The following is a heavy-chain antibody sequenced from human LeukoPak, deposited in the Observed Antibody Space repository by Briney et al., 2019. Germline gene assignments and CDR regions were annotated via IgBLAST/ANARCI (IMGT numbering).Heavy chain of an antibody. Sequence: GESLKISCKGSGYSFTSYWIGWVRQAPGQGLEWLGWITAYNGNTKYAPKVQGRVTMTTDKSTGTAYMELRSLRSDDTAVYYCARSGANYWCDYWGQGTLVTVSS. V-gene: IGHV1-18*04. D-gene: IGHD4/OR15-4a*01. CDR2: ITAYNGNT. CDR3: ARSGANYWCDY. J-gene: IGHJ4*02. CDR1: GYSFTSYW.